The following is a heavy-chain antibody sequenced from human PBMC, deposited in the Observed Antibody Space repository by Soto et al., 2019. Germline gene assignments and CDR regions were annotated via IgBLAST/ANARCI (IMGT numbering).Heavy chain of an antibody. J-gene: IGHJ4*02. CDR2: MNPNSGNT. V-gene: IGHV1-8*01. Sequence: ASVKVSCKASGYTFTSYDIKWVRQATGQALGWMGWMNPNSGNTGYAQKFQGRVTMTRNTSISTAYMELSSLRSEDTAVYYCARGQPRRVTIFGVVSMDFDYWGQGTLVTVSS. CDR1: GYTFTSYD. CDR3: ARGQPRRVTIFGVVSMDFDY. D-gene: IGHD3-3*01.